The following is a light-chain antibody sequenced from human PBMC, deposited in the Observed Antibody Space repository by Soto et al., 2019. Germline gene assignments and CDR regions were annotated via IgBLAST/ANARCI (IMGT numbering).Light chain of an antibody. Sequence: QWSLSQPASVSGSPGQSITISCTGTSSDVGGYNYVSWYQQHPGKAPKLLIYEVSNRPSGISNRFSGSKSGNTASLTISGLQAEDEADYSCSSYTGSSTLVVFGGGTQLTVL. J-gene: IGLJ7*01. CDR3: SSYTGSSTLVV. CDR1: SSDVGGYNY. V-gene: IGLV2-14*01. CDR2: EVS.